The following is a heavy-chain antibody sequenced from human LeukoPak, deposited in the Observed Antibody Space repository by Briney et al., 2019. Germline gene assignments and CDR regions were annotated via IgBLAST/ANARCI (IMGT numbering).Heavy chain of an antibody. D-gene: IGHD4-23*01. CDR3: ARNLTPDYGGNVGY. CDR1: GGSISSYY. CDR2: IYYSGST. J-gene: IGHJ4*02. V-gene: IGHV4-59*08. Sequence: SETLSLTCTVSGGSISSYYWSWIRQPPGKGLEWIGYIYYSGSTNYNPSLKSRVTISVDTSKNQFSLKLSSVTAADTAVYYCARNLTPDYGGNVGYWGQGTLVTVSS.